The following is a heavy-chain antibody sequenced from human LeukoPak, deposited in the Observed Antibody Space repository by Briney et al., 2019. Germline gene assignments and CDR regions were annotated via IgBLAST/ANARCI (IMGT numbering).Heavy chain of an antibody. CDR1: GYTFTDYY. CDR3: ARGGYCSGGSCYWSLNWFDP. CDR2: INPNSGGT. Sequence: ASVKVSCKASGYTFTDYYMHWVRQAPGQGLEWMGWINPNSGGTNYAQKFQGWVTMTRDTSISTAYMELSRLRSDDTAVYYCARGGYCSGGSCYWSLNWFDPGAREPWSPSPQ. V-gene: IGHV1-2*04. J-gene: IGHJ5*02. D-gene: IGHD2-15*01.